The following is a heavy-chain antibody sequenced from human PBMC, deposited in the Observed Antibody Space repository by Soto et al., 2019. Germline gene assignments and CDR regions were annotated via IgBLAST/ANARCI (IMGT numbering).Heavy chain of an antibody. CDR3: ARDRSLYSSGWFDY. D-gene: IGHD6-19*01. CDR2: ISAYNGNT. J-gene: IGHJ4*02. CDR1: GYTFTSYG. V-gene: IGHV1-18*01. Sequence: GASVKVSCKASGYTFTSYGISWVRQAPGQGLEWMGWISAYNGNTNYAQKLQGRVTMTTDTSTSTAYMELRSLRSDDTAVYYCARDRSLYSSGWFDYWGQGTXVTVSS.